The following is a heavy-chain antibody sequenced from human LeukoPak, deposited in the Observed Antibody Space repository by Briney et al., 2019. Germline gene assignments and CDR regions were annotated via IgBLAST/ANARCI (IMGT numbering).Heavy chain of an antibody. J-gene: IGHJ4*02. CDR3: AKDGLELRDY. D-gene: IGHD1-7*01. Sequence: SETLSLTCTVSGGSISGYYWSWIRQPPGKGLEWIGYIYYSGSTNYNPSLKSRVTISVDTSKNRFSLRVSSVTAADTAVYYCAKDGLELRDYWGQGTLVTVSS. V-gene: IGHV4-59*01. CDR1: GGSISGYY. CDR2: IYYSGST.